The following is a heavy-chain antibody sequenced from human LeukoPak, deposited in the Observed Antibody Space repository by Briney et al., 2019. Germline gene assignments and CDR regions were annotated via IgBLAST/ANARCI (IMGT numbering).Heavy chain of an antibody. J-gene: IGHJ4*02. D-gene: IGHD6-19*01. CDR3: AKGSSGWYRDGLDY. V-gene: IGHV3-9*01. CDR2: ISWNSGSI. CDR1: GFTFDDYA. Sequence: GGSLRLSCAASGFTFDDYAMHWVRQAPGKGLEWVSGISWNSGSIGYADSVKGRFTISRDNAKNSLYLQMNSLRAEDTALYYCAKGSSGWYRDGLDYWGRGTLVTVSS.